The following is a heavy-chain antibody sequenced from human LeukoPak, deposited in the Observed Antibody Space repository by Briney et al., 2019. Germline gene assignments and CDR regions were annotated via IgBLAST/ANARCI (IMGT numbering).Heavy chain of an antibody. CDR1: GFTFSSYS. J-gene: IGHJ4*02. V-gene: IGHV3-21*01. Sequence: GGSLRLSCAVSGFTFSSYSMNWVRQAPGKGLEWVSSISSSSSYIYYADSVKGRFTISRDNAKNSLYLQMNSLRAEDTAVYYCARDLRGSSSPPCYWGQGTLVTVSS. D-gene: IGHD6-6*01. CDR2: ISSSSSYI. CDR3: ARDLRGSSSPPCY.